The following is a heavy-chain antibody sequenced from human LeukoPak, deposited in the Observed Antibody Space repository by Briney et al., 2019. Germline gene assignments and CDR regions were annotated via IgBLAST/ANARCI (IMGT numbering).Heavy chain of an antibody. Sequence: ASVKVSCKASGYTFTSYYMHWVRQAPGQGLEWMGIINPSGGSTSYAQKFQGRVTMTRDTYTSTVYMELSSLTSEDTAVYYCARVSSGSHPPPRSAFDIWGQGTMVTVPS. J-gene: IGHJ3*02. CDR2: INPSGGST. D-gene: IGHD1-26*01. CDR3: ARVSSGSHPPPRSAFDI. CDR1: GYTFTSYY. V-gene: IGHV1-46*01.